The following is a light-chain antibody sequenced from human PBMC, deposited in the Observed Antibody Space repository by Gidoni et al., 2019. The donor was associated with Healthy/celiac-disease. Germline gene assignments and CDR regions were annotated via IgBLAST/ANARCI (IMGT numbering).Light chain of an antibody. Sequence: EFVLTHPPGTLSLSPGERATLSCGARQSVSSSYLAWYQQKPGQAPRLLIYGASSRAPGIPDRCSGSGSGTDFTLTISRLEPEDFAVDYCQQYGSSPPRTFXQXTKVEIK. CDR2: GAS. CDR1: QSVSSSY. J-gene: IGKJ1*01. V-gene: IGKV3-20*01. CDR3: QQYGSSPPRT.